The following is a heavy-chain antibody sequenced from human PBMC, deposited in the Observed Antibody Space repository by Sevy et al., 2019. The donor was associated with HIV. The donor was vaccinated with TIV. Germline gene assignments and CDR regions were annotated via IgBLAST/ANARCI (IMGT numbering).Heavy chain of an antibody. CDR3: AREGCTRPHDY. Sequence: GGSLRLSCAVSGFNFNIYSMSWVRQAPGKGLEWVSTLSFGCGKINYADSVKGRFIISREDSKNTLYLQMNSLRAEDTAVYCCAREGCTRPHDYWGQGTLVTVSS. D-gene: IGHD2-8*01. J-gene: IGHJ4*02. V-gene: IGHV3-23*01. CDR1: GFNFNIYS. CDR2: LSFGCGKI.